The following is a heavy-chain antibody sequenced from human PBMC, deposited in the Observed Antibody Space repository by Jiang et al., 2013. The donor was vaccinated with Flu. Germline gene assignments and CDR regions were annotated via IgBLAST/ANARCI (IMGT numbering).Heavy chain of an antibody. CDR1: GFTFSSYG. CDR2: ISYGGSNN. CDR3: AKNVATIPLEVGYFDL. J-gene: IGHJ2*01. Sequence: VQLLESGGGVVQPGRSLRLSCAASGFTFSSYGIHWVRQAPGKGLEWLAVISYGGSNNYYAGSVKGRFTISRDNSKNTLYLQMNSLRAEDTAVYYCAKNVATIPLEVGYFDLWGRGTLVTVSS. V-gene: IGHV3-30*18. D-gene: IGHD5-12*01.